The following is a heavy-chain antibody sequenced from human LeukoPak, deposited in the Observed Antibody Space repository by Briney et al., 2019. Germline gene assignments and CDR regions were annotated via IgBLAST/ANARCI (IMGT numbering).Heavy chain of an antibody. CDR2: IYYTGST. CDR1: GGSFSGYY. D-gene: IGHD1-7*01. Sequence: SETLSLTCAVYGGSFSGYYWSWIRQPPGKGLEWIGSIYYTGSTYYNPSLKSRVTISVDTSKNQFSLRLSSVTAADTAVYYCVTLTGTTWDYWGQGTLVTVSS. CDR3: VTLTGTTWDY. V-gene: IGHV4-34*01. J-gene: IGHJ4*02.